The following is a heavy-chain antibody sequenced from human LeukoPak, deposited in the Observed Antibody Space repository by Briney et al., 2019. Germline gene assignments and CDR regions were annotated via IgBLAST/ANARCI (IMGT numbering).Heavy chain of an antibody. CDR1: GFTFSSYW. D-gene: IGHD2-15*01. CDR3: ARLKEAVAGDY. V-gene: IGHV4-34*01. Sequence: GSLRLSCAASGFTFSSYWMSWVRQAPGKGLEWIGKINHSGSTNYNPSLKSRVTISVDTSKNQFSLKLSSVTAADTAVYYCARLKEAVAGDYWGQGTLVTVSS. J-gene: IGHJ4*02. CDR2: INHSGST.